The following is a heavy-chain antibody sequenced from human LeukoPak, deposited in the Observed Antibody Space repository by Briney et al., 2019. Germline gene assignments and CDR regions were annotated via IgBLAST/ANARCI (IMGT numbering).Heavy chain of an antibody. Sequence: GGSLSLSCAASGFTFSSYAMHWVRQAPGKGLEWVAVISYHGSNQYYADSVKGRFTISRDNAKNTLYLQMNSLRAEDTAVYYCAKDGYYYDSSGYYDFDYWGQGTLVTVSS. CDR2: ISYHGSNQ. J-gene: IGHJ4*02. V-gene: IGHV3-30*04. D-gene: IGHD3-22*01. CDR1: GFTFSSYA. CDR3: AKDGYYYDSSGYYDFDY.